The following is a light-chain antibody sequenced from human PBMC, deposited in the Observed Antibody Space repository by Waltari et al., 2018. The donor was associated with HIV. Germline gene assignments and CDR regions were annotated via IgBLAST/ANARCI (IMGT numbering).Light chain of an antibody. J-gene: IGLJ2*01. CDR3: QSSDTSGTY. Sequence: FELTQPPPMSVPPGRTARITCSGDALPQLFAYWFQQKSGQAPVLLIFNDPERQTGIPARFSGSSSGTVATLTISGVLAEDEADYYCQSSDTSGTYFGGGTKLTVL. V-gene: IGLV3-25*03. CDR1: ALPQLF. CDR2: NDP.